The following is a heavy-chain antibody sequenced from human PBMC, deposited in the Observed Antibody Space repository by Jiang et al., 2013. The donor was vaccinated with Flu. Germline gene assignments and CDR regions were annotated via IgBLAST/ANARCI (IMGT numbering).Heavy chain of an antibody. CDR2: IYYTGTT. D-gene: IGHD3-9*01. Sequence: GSGLVKPSETLSLTCTVSGGSVTSYDLLLGLDPPAPQGRDWNGLAGIYYTGTTHYNPSLKSRLTLSVDTSKNQFSLSLSSVTAADTAVYYCARQGAYILTSVPRGWFDPWGQGTLVTVSS. V-gene: IGHV4-39*01. CDR1: GGSVTSYDLL. J-gene: IGHJ5*02. CDR3: ARQGAYILTSVPRGWFDP.